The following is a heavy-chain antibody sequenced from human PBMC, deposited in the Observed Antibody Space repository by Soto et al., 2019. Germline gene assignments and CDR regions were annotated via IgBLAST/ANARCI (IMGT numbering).Heavy chain of an antibody. V-gene: IGHV1-3*01. CDR3: ARDTETLGPRANDALDI. J-gene: IGHJ3*02. CDR1: GYTFSAYT. CDR2: INAGSGNT. D-gene: IGHD3-3*02. Sequence: QAQLVQSGAEMKKPGASVKVSCKATGYTFSAYTMNWVRQAPGQSLEWMGWINAGSGNTKYSQNFQGSVSITSDTAASTVYMELTGLTSEDTAVYYCARDTETLGPRANDALDIWGQGTMVTVSS.